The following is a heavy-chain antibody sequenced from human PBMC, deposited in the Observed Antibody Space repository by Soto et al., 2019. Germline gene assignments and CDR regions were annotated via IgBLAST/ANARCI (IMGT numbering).Heavy chain of an antibody. J-gene: IGHJ6*02. CDR3: ARDWRSRREYGPSYYYGLAV. V-gene: IGHV3-53*01. D-gene: IGHD3-10*01. CDR2: IYSGGST. Sequence: GMSLRLCCAASGFTVSSNYMSWVRQAPGKGLEWVSVIYSGGSTYYADSVKGRFTISRDNSKNTLYLQMNSLRAEDTAVYYCARDWRSRREYGPSYYYGLAVWGPRPTATVS. CDR1: GFTVSSNY.